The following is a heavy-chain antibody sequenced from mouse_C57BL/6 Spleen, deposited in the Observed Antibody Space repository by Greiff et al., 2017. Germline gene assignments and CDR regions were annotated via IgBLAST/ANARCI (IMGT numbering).Heavy chain of an antibody. CDR2: ISSGSSTI. Sequence: EVQGVESGGGLVKPGGSLKLSCAASGFTFSDYGMHWVRQAPEKGLEWVAYISSGSSTIYYADTVKGRFTISRDNAKNTLFLQMTSLRSEDTAMYYCARTPLGYWYFDVWGTGTTVTVSS. CDR3: ARTPLGYWYFDV. J-gene: IGHJ1*03. V-gene: IGHV5-17*01. CDR1: GFTFSDYG. D-gene: IGHD6-1*01.